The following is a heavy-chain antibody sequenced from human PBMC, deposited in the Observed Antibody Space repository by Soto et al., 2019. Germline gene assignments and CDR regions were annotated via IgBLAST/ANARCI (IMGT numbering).Heavy chain of an antibody. Sequence: QVQLVQSGAEVRKPGASVKVSCKASGYAFTASYMQWVRQAPGQGLEWMGWINPHSGDTNYAQKFQGRVTMTRDTSITTAYMELSRLRSDDTAVYYCALSTVTNGVAGPFDIWGQGTVVTVSS. V-gene: IGHV1-2*02. CDR3: ALSTVTNGVAGPFDI. D-gene: IGHD4-17*01. CDR1: GYAFTASY. J-gene: IGHJ3*02. CDR2: INPHSGDT.